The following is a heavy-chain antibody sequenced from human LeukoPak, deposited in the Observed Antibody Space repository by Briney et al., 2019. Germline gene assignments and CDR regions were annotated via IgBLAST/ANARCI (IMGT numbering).Heavy chain of an antibody. J-gene: IGHJ4*02. V-gene: IGHV3-48*01. D-gene: IGHD5-12*01. CDR1: GFTFSSYS. CDR2: ISSSSSTI. Sequence: GGSLRLSCAASGFTFSSYSMNWVRQAPGKGLEWVSYISSSSSTIYYADSVKGRFTISRDNAKNSRYLQMNSLRAEDTAVYDCARDKLGGYADYCGQRALVTVSS. CDR3: ARDKLGGYADY.